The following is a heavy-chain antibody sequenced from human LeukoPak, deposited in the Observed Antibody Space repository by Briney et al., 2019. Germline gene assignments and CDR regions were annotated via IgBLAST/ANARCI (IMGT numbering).Heavy chain of an antibody. CDR1: GFTFSRYA. J-gene: IGHJ5*01. V-gene: IGHV3-64D*06. CDR3: AKGPNSGWHFSDS. CDR2: ISSDGGST. D-gene: IGHD6-19*01. Sequence: GGSLRLSCSASGFTFSRYAMHWVRQAPGKGLEYVSAISSDGGSTYYADSVKGRFTISRDNSKNTLYLQMSSLRAEDTAVYYCAKGPNSGWHFSDSWGQGTLVTVSS.